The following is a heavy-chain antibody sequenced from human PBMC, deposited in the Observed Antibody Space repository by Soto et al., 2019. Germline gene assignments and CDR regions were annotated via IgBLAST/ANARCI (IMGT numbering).Heavy chain of an antibody. CDR1: GYTFTGYG. CDR2: ISAYNGNT. CDR3: AREGAIVVVPAAIYYYYYGMDV. D-gene: IGHD2-2*01. Sequence: ASVKVSCKASGYTFTGYGISWVRQAPGQGLEWMGWISAYNGNTNYAQKLQGRVTMTTDTSTSTAYMELRSLRSDDTAVYYCAREGAIVVVPAAIYYYYYGMDVWGQGTTVTVS. V-gene: IGHV1-18*04. J-gene: IGHJ6*02.